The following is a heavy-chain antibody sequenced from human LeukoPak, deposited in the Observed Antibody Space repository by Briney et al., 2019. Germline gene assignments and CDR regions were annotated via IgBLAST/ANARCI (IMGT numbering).Heavy chain of an antibody. J-gene: IGHJ4*02. D-gene: IGHD5-24*01. CDR2: IYYSGST. Sequence: SETLSLTCTISGGSITSYHWSWIRQPPAKGLEWIGYIYYSGSTNYNPSLKSRVTISVDTAKNQFSLDLRSVTAADTAVYYCARESRDGYNHFDYWGQGTLVTVSS. V-gene: IGHV4-59*01. CDR3: ARESRDGYNHFDY. CDR1: GGSITSYH.